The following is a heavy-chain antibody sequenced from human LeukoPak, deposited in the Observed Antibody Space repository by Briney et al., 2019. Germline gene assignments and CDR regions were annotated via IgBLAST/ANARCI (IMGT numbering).Heavy chain of an antibody. CDR3: ARHFRREVLIGSAFDI. V-gene: IGHV1-58*02. CDR1: GFTFTSSA. J-gene: IGHJ3*02. D-gene: IGHD1-26*01. CDR2: IVVGSGNT. Sequence: SVKVSCKASGFTFTSSAMQWVRQARGQRLEWIGWIVVGSGNTNYAQKFQERVTITRDMSTSTAYMELSSVTAADTAVYYCARHFRREVLIGSAFDIWGQGTMVTVSS.